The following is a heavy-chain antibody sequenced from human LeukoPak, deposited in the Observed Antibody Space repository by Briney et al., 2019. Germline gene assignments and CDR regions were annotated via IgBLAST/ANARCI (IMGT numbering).Heavy chain of an antibody. CDR2: INHSGST. CDR3: ARGMRYYDSSGRLAF. J-gene: IGHJ4*02. V-gene: IGHV4-34*01. CDR1: GGSFSGYY. D-gene: IGHD3-22*01. Sequence: PSETLPLTCAVYGGSFSGYYWSWIRQPPGKGLEWIGQINHSGSTNYNPSVKSRVTISVDTSKNQFSLKLSSVTAADTAVYYCARGMRYYDSSGRLAFWGQGTLVTVSS.